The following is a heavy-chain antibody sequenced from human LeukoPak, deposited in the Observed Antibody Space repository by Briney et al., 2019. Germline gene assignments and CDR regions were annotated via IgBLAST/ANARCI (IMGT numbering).Heavy chain of an antibody. V-gene: IGHV3-74*01. CDR1: GFTFSSYW. D-gene: IGHD6-19*01. Sequence: PGRSLRLSCAASGFTFSSYWMHWVRQAPGKGLVWVSRINSDGSSTSYADSVKGRFTISRDNAKNTLYLQMNSLRAEDTAVYYCARAQSSGWYIYFDYWGQGTLVTVSS. CDR2: INSDGSST. J-gene: IGHJ4*02. CDR3: ARAQSSGWYIYFDY.